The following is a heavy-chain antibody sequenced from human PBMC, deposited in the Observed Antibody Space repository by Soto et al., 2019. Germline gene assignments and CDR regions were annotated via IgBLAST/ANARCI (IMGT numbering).Heavy chain of an antibody. CDR2: IWYDGSNK. CDR1: GFTFSSYG. J-gene: IGHJ6*02. Sequence: QVQLVESGGGVVQPGRSLRLSCAASGFTFSSYGMHWVRQAPGKGLEWVAVIWYDGSNKYYADSVKGRFTISRDNSKNTMYLQMNRLRAVETAVYYCARDEGENWRLHYYYCGMEVWGQGKTVTDSS. V-gene: IGHV3-33*01. D-gene: IGHD2-21*01. CDR3: ARDEGENWRLHYYYCGMEV.